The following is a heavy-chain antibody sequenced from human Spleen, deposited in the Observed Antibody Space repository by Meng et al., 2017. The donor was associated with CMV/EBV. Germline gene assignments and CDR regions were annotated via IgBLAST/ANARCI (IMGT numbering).Heavy chain of an antibody. D-gene: IGHD6-19*01. CDR2: IYYSGST. J-gene: IGHJ3*02. CDR1: GGSISSSSYY. Sequence: SETLSLTCTVSGGSISSSSYYWGWIRQPPGKGLEWIGSIYYSGSTYYNPSLKSRVTISVDTSKNQFSLKLSSVTAADTAVYYCARDLTPTPSGIAVAGRNDAFDIWGQGTMVTVSS. CDR3: ARDLTPTPSGIAVAGRNDAFDI. V-gene: IGHV4-39*07.